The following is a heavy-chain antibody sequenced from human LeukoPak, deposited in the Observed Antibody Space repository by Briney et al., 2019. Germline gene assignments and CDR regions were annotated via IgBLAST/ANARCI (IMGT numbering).Heavy chain of an antibody. CDR3: ARDSLTMIVGRQKRGLDY. CDR2: IRSSTTYV. J-gene: IGHJ4*02. D-gene: IGHD3-22*01. Sequence: GGSLRLSCAASGFTFSSYSMNWVRQAPGKGLEWVSSIRSSTTYVYYADSVKGRFTISRDNAKNSLYLQMNSLRAEDTAVYCCARDSLTMIVGRQKRGLDYWGQGTLVTVSS. V-gene: IGHV3-21*01. CDR1: GFTFSSYS.